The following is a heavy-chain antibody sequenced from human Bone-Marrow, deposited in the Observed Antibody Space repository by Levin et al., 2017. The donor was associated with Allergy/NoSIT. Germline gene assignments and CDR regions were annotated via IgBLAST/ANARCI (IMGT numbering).Heavy chain of an antibody. J-gene: IGHJ4*02. CDR3: TRGFYGASDY. Sequence: PGGSLRLSCAASGFTFSGFTMHWVRQASGKGLEWVGHIRSKTYNYATAYAASVKGRFTISRDDSENTAYLQINSLKSEDTAVYYCTRGFYGASDYWGQGTLVTVSS. CDR1: GFTFSGFT. V-gene: IGHV3-73*01. D-gene: IGHD4-17*01. CDR2: IRSKTYNYAT.